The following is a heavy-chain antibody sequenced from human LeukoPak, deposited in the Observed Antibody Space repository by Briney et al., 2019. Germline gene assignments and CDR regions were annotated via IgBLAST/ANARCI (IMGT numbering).Heavy chain of an antibody. D-gene: IGHD1-26*01. CDR2: IYTSGST. CDR3: ARETRSGSYYFDY. J-gene: IGHJ4*02. V-gene: IGHV4-4*07. Sequence: SETLSLTCTVSGDSIGSYYWSWIRQPAGKGLEWIGRIYTSGSTNYNPSLKSRVTISVDKSKNQFSLKLSSVTAADTAVYYCARETRSGSYYFDYWGQGTLVTVSS. CDR1: GDSIGSYY.